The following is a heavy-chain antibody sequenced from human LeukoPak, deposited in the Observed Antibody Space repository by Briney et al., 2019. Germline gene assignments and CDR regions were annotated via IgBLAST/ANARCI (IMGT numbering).Heavy chain of an antibody. CDR2: ISGSGGST. D-gene: IGHD3-10*01. CDR1: GFTFSSYA. J-gene: IGHJ4*02. CDR3: EKADHVVRGVPALIDY. V-gene: IGHV3-23*01. Sequence: GGSLRLSCAASGFTFSSYAMSWVRQAPGKGLEWVSAISGSGGSTYYADSVKGRFTISRDNSKNTLYLQMNSLRAEDTAVYYCEKADHVVRGVPALIDYWGQGTLVTVSS.